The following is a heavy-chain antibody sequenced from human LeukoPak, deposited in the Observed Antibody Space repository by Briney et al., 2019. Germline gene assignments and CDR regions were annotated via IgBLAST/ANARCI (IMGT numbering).Heavy chain of an antibody. CDR1: GFTFNSYG. V-gene: IGHV3-74*01. D-gene: IGHD1-26*01. CDR3: ARSFAERAFDI. J-gene: IGHJ3*02. Sequence: PGRSLRLSCAASGFTFNSYGMHWVRQAPGKGLVWVSHVNSDGSSTTYADSVKGRFTVSRDNAKNTLYLQMNSLRAEDTAVYYCARSFAERAFDIWGQGTMVTVSS. CDR2: VNSDGSST.